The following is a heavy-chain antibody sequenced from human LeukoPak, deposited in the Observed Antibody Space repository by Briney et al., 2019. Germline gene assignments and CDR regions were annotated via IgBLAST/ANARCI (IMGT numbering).Heavy chain of an antibody. CDR3: ARDENSAGRYGSGSLYY. CDR2: IYSGGST. Sequence: PEGSLRLSCAASGFTVSSNYMSWVRQAPGKGLEWVSFIYSGGSTYYADSVKGRFTISRDNSKNTLYLQMNSLRAEDTAVYYCARDENSAGRYGSGSLYYWGQGTLVTVSS. V-gene: IGHV3-66*01. CDR1: GFTVSSNY. J-gene: IGHJ4*02. D-gene: IGHD3-10*01.